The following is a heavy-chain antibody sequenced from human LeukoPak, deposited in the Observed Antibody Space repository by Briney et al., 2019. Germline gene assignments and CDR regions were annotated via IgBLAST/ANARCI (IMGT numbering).Heavy chain of an antibody. CDR1: GLTVSSYA. D-gene: IGHD3-10*01. J-gene: IGHJ6*02. CDR3: ARQSSGNYYRYGMDV. Sequence: GGSLRLSCGASGLTVSSYAMSWVRQAPGKGLEWVANIKQDGSEKYYVDSVKGRFTISRDNAKNSLYLQMNSLRAEDTAVYYCARQSSGNYYRYGMDVWDQGTTVTVSS. V-gene: IGHV3-7*02. CDR2: IKQDGSEK.